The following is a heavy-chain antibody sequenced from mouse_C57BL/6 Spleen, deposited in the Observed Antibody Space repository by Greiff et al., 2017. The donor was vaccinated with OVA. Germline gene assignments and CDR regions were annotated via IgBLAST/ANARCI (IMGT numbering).Heavy chain of an antibody. CDR3: AREYAGAMDY. D-gene: IGHD2-14*01. CDR1: GFTFSDFY. V-gene: IGHV7-1*01. CDR2: SRNKANDYTT. J-gene: IGHJ4*01. Sequence: EVHLVESGGGLVQSGRSLRLSCATSGFTFSDFYMEWVRQAPGKGLEWIAASRNKANDYTTEYSASVKGRFIVSRDTSQSILYLQMNALRAEDTAIYYSAREYAGAMDYWGEGTSVTVSS.